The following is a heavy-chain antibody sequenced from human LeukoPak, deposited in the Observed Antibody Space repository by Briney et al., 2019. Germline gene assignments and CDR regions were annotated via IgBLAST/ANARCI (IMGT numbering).Heavy chain of an antibody. Sequence: ASVKVSCKASGYTFTGYYMHWVRQAPGQGLEWMGWINPNSGGTNYAQKFQGRVTMTRDTSISTAYMELSRLRSDDTAMYYCARQYCSSTSCYLARWDYYYGMDVWGQGTTVTVSS. V-gene: IGHV1-2*02. D-gene: IGHD2-2*01. CDR1: GYTFTGYY. CDR3: ARQYCSSTSCYLARWDYYYGMDV. J-gene: IGHJ6*02. CDR2: INPNSGGT.